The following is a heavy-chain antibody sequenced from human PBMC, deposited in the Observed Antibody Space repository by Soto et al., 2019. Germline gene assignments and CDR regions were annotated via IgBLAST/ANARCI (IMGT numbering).Heavy chain of an antibody. J-gene: IGHJ4*02. CDR3: ARSYSSSWYMVD. D-gene: IGHD6-13*01. CDR2: ISYDGSNK. CDR1: GFTFSSYS. V-gene: IGHV3-30-3*01. Sequence: QVQLVESGGGVVQPGRSLRLSCAASGFTFSSYSMHWVRQAPGKGLEWVAVISYDGSNKYYADSVKGRFTISRDNSKNTVYLQMNSLRPEDTAAYYCARSYSSSWYMVDWGQGSLVTVSS.